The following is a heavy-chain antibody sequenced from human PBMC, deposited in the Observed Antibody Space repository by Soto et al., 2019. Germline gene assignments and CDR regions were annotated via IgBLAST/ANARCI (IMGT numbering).Heavy chain of an antibody. V-gene: IGHV4-39*01. CDR2: IYYSGST. J-gene: IGHJ5*02. CDR3: ARSPYDFWSGFNWFDP. Sequence: QLQLQESGPGLVKPSETLSLTCTVSGGSISSSSYYWGWLRQPPGKGLEWIGSIYYSGSTYYNPSLKSRVTISVDTSKNQFSLRLSSVTAADTAVYYCARSPYDFWSGFNWFDPWGQGTLVTVSS. CDR1: GGSISSSSYY. D-gene: IGHD3-3*01.